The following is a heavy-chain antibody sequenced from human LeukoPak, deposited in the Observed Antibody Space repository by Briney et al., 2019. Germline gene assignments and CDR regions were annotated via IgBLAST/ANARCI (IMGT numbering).Heavy chain of an antibody. CDR2: MYTSGST. Sequence: SETLSLTCTVSGGSISSYYWSWIRQPPGKGLECIGYMYTSGSTNYNPSLKSRVTISVDTSKNQFSLKLSSVTAADTAVYYCARRDQYCSSTSCYFGSFDIWGQGTMVTVSS. CDR3: ARRDQYCSSTSCYFGSFDI. J-gene: IGHJ3*02. V-gene: IGHV4-4*09. D-gene: IGHD2-2*01. CDR1: GGSISSYY.